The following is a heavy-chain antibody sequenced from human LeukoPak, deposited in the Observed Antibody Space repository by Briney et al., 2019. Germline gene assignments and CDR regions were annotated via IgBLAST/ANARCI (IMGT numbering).Heavy chain of an antibody. V-gene: IGHV4-38-2*01. CDR2: IYRSGST. CDR1: DYSSSSGYY. Sequence: SETLSLTCAVSDYSSSSGYYWGWIRQPPGKGLEWIGSIYRSGSTYYNPSLKSRVTISVDTSKNQFSLKLSSVTAADTAVYYCARGITLFDYWGQGTLVTVSS. J-gene: IGHJ4*02. CDR3: ARGITLFDY. D-gene: IGHD3-16*01.